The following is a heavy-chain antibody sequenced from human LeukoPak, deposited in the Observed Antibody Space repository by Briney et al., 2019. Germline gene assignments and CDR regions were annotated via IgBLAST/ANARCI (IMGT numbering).Heavy chain of an antibody. CDR3: AKDFLRFLEWLTWGAFDI. D-gene: IGHD3-3*01. V-gene: IGHV1-24*01. CDR2: FDPEDGET. Sequence: ASVKVSCKVSGYTLTELSMHWVRQAPGKGLEWMGGFDPEDGETIYAQKFQGRVTMTEDTSTDTAYMELSSLRSEDTAVYYCAKDFLRFLEWLTWGAFDIWGQGTMVTVSS. J-gene: IGHJ3*02. CDR1: GYTLTELS.